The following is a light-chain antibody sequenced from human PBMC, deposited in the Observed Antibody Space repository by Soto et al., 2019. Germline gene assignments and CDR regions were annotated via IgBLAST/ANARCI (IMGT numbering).Light chain of an antibody. J-gene: IGKJ1*01. CDR2: SAS. V-gene: IGKV3-20*01. CDR3: QHYDSSSPWT. Sequence: EIVLTQFPDTLSLSPGERATLSCSASQSVSSGDIAWYQQKPGQAPRLLIYSASSGTTGIPDRFSGSGSGTDFTLTIIRLEPEDFAVYYCQHYDSSSPWTFGRGTRVEI. CDR1: QSVSSGD.